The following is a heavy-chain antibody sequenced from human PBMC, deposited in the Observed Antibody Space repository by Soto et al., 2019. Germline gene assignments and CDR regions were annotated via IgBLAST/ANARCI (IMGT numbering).Heavy chain of an antibody. D-gene: IGHD2-15*01. CDR1: GFTFSNYW. CDR3: VRTSLVVAVATREDF. J-gene: IGHJ4*02. CDR2: IDSDGSRI. V-gene: IGHV3-74*01. Sequence: EVQLVESGGGLVQPGESLRLSCAASGFTFSNYWMHRVRQAPGKGLVWVSRIDSDGSRITYADFEKGRFTISRDNAKNTVYLHMNSLTAEDTAVYYCVRTSLVVAVATREDFWGQGTLVTVSS.